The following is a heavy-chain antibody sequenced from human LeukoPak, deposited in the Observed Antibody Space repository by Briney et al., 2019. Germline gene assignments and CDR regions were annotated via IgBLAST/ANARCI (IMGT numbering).Heavy chain of an antibody. CDR1: GYTFTSYD. CDR2: INPNSGGT. D-gene: IGHD4-17*01. V-gene: IGHV1-2*02. CDR3: ARDPNLRYDWFDP. Sequence: VASVKVSCKASGYTFTSYDINWVRQATGQGLEWMGWINPNSGGTNYAQKFQGRVTMTRDTSISTAYMELSRLRSDDTAVYYCARDPNLRYDWFDPWGQGTLVTVSS. J-gene: IGHJ5*02.